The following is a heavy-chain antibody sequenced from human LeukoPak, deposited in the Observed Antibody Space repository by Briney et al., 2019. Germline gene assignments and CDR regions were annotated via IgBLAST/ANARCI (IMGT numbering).Heavy chain of an antibody. D-gene: IGHD3-3*01. CDR1: GFTFSSYA. CDR3: AKRWEFRVVIPAAVS. Sequence: GGSLRLSCAASGFTFSSYAMSWVRQAPGKGLEWVSAISGSGGSTYYADSVKGRFTISRDNSKNTLSLQMNSLRAEDTAVYFCAKRWEFRVVIPAAVSWGQGTLVTVSS. J-gene: IGHJ5*02. V-gene: IGHV3-23*01. CDR2: ISGSGGST.